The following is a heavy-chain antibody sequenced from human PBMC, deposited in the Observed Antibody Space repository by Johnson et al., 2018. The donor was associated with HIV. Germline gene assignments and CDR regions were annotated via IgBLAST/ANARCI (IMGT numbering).Heavy chain of an antibody. V-gene: IGHV3-13*01. Sequence: VQLVESGGGVERPGGSLRLACAASGFTVSSYDMHWVRQSTGKGLEWVSAIGTAGDTYYPGSVKGRFTISRENAKNSLYLQMNSLRAGDTAVYYCARACRDGYTCDAFDIWGQGTMVTVSS. CDR3: ARACRDGYTCDAFDI. CDR1: GFTVSSYD. D-gene: IGHD5-24*01. CDR2: IGTAGDT. J-gene: IGHJ3*02.